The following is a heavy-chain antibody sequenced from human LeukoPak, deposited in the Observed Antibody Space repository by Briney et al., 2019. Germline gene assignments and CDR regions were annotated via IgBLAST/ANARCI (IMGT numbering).Heavy chain of an antibody. V-gene: IGHV4-59*01. CDR2: IYYSGST. Sequence: SETLSLTCTVSGGSISSYYWSWIRQPPGKGLEWIGYIYYSGSTNYNPSLKSRVTISVDTSKNQFSLKLSFVTAADTAVYYCARVAVVVAATRYYYGMDVWGQGTTVTVSS. D-gene: IGHD2-15*01. J-gene: IGHJ6*02. CDR3: ARVAVVVAATRYYYGMDV. CDR1: GGSISSYY.